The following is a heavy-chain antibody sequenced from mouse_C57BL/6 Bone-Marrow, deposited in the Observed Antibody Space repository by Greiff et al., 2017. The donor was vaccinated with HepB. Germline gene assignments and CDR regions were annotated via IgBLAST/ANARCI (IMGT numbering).Heavy chain of an antibody. CDR2: ISDGGSYT. CDR3: ARDHGYYGSSRGYFDY. Sequence: EVQGVESGGGLVKPGGSLKLSCAASGFTFSSYAMSWVRQTPEKRLEWVATISDGGSYTYYPDNVKGRFTISRDNAKNNLYLQMSHLKSEDTAMYYCARDHGYYGSSRGYFDYWGQGTTLTVSS. V-gene: IGHV5-4*01. J-gene: IGHJ2*01. D-gene: IGHD1-1*01. CDR1: GFTFSSYA.